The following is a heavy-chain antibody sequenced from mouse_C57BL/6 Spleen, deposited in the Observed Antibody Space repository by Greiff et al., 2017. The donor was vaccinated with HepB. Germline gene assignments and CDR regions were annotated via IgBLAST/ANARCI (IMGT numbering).Heavy chain of an antibody. CDR1: GFSLTSYC. Sequence: QVQLKESGPGLVQPSPSLSITCTVSGFSLTSYCVHWVRQSPGKGLEWLGVIWRGGSTDYNAAFMSRLSITKDNSKSQVFFKMNSQQADDTAIYYGAKREDYYYAMDYWGQGTSVTVSS. CDR3: AKREDYYYAMDY. V-gene: IGHV2-5*01. J-gene: IGHJ4*01. CDR2: IWRGGST.